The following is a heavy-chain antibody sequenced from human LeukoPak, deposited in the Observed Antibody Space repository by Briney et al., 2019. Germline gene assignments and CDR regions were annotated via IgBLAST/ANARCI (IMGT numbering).Heavy chain of an antibody. J-gene: IGHJ5*02. CDR2: IYYSGST. D-gene: IGHD4-17*01. CDR3: ARLRYTVTTGDWFDP. CDR1: GGPISSYY. V-gene: IGHV4-59*08. Sequence: SETLSLTCTVSGGPISSYYWSWIRQPPGKGLEWIGYIYYSGSTNYNPSLKSRVTISVDTSKNQFSLKLSSVTAADTAVYYCARLRYTVTTGDWFDPWGQGTLVTVSS.